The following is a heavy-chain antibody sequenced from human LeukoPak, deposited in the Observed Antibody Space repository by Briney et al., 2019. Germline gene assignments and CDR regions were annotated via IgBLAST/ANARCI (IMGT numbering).Heavy chain of an antibody. J-gene: IGHJ6*03. Sequence: SVKVSCKASGASFSSYAISWVGQAPGQGLEWMGRIIPIFGTPNYAQRFQGRVTITADIVSSTAYMEVNNLTSEDTAVYFCAKQGALRQDYYMDVWGNGTTVTVSS. CDR1: GASFSSYA. V-gene: IGHV1-69*06. CDR2: IIPIFGTP. CDR3: AKQGALRQDYYMDV.